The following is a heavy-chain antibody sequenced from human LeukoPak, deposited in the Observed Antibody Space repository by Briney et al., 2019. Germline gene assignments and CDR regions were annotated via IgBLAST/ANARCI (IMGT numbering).Heavy chain of an antibody. CDR1: GFTFSSYG. V-gene: IGHV3-30*18. CDR2: ISYDGSNK. J-gene: IGHJ4*02. D-gene: IGHD1-26*01. CDR3: AKNTGTYDGLIDS. Sequence: GGSLRLSCAASGFTFSSYGLHWVRQAPGKGLEWVAVISYDGSNKFCADSVKGRFTISRDNSKNTLYLQMNSLRAEDTAMYYCAKNTGTYDGLIDSWGQGTLVTVSP.